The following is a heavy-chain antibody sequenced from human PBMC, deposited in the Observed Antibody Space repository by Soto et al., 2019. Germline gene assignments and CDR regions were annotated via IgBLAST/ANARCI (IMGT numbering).Heavy chain of an antibody. CDR2: IFPSGTT. CDR3: ARSREFDY. CDR1: GGSLSGETYS. V-gene: IGHV4-30-2*01. J-gene: IGHJ4*02. Sequence: SSETLSLTCGVSGGSLSGETYSWNWIRQPPGKGLEWIGYIFPSGTTYYTPSLKSRVTISIDVSKNQFSLSLRSLTAADTAVYYCARSREFDYWSQGTLVTVSS.